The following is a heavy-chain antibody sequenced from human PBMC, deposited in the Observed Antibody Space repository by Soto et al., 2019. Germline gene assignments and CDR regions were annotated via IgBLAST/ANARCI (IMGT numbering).Heavy chain of an antibody. J-gene: IGHJ4*02. D-gene: IGHD6-19*01. Sequence: EVQLVESGGCLVQPGGSLRLSCAASGFTFSSYWTNWVRQAPGKGLEWVANIKQDGTEKHYVDSLKDRFTISRDNAKSSLHLQLNSLRADDTAVYYCAGGTGWFIVDWGQGTLVTVSS. CDR1: GFTFSSYW. CDR3: AGGTGWFIVD. CDR2: IKQDGTEK. V-gene: IGHV3-7*02.